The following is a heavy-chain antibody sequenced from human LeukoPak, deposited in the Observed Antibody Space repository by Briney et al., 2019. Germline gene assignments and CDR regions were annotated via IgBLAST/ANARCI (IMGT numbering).Heavy chain of an antibody. V-gene: IGHV3-23*01. J-gene: IGHJ4*02. CDR3: AKYSSSWYSGFDY. D-gene: IGHD6-13*01. Sequence: GGSLRLSCAASGFTCSSYAMSWVRQAPGKGLEWVSAISGSGGSTYYADSVKGRFTISRDNSKNTLYLQMNSLRAEDTAVYYCAKYSSSWYSGFDYWGQGTLVTVSS. CDR2: ISGSGGST. CDR1: GFTCSSYA.